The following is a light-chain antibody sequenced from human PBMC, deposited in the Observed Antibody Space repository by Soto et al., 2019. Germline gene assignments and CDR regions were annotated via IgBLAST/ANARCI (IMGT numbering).Light chain of an antibody. J-gene: IGLJ3*02. CDR1: SRDGGGYNY. V-gene: IGLV2-8*01. CDR3: SSYAGSNNLV. CDR2: EVS. Sequence: QSVLTQPPSASGSPGQSVTISCTGTSRDGGGYNYVSWYQQHPGKAPKLLISEVSKRPSGVPDRFSGSKSGNTASLSVSGLQADDEADYYCSSYAGSNNLVFGGGTKLTVL.